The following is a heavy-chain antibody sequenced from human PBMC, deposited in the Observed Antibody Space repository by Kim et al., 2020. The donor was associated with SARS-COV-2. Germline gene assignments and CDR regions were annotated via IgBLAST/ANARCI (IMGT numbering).Heavy chain of an antibody. Sequence: GGSLRLSCAASGFTFSSYAMSWVRQAPGKGLEWVSAISGSGGSTYYADSVKGRFTISRDNSKNTLYLQMNSLRAEDTAVYYCAKVMKRRFLEWTPLSYGMDVWGQGTTVTVSS. D-gene: IGHD3-3*01. J-gene: IGHJ6*02. CDR3: AKVMKRRFLEWTPLSYGMDV. CDR1: GFTFSSYA. V-gene: IGHV3-23*01. CDR2: ISGSGGST.